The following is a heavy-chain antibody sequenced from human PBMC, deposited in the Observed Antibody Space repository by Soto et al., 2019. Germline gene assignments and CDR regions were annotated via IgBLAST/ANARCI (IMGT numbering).Heavy chain of an antibody. V-gene: IGHV4-59*08. Sequence: SETLSLTCTVSGGSISSYYWSWIRQPPGKGLEWIGYIYYSGSTNYNPSLKSRVTISVDTSKNQFSLKLSSVTAADTAVYYCARQSSLGYYDFWSGPPDYWGQGTLVTVS. D-gene: IGHD3-3*01. J-gene: IGHJ4*02. CDR2: IYYSGST. CDR3: ARQSSLGYYDFWSGPPDY. CDR1: GGSISSYY.